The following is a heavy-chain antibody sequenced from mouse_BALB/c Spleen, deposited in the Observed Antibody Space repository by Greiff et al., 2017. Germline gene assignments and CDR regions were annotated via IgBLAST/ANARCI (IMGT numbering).Heavy chain of an antibody. V-gene: IGHV1-7*01. D-gene: IGHD2-3*01. CDR2: INPSTGYT. CDR3: ARSYDDYDAMDY. J-gene: IGHJ4*01. CDR1: GYTFTSYW. Sequence: VQLQESGAELAKPGASVKMSCKASGYTFTSYWMHWVKQRPGQGLEWIGYINPSTGYTEYNQKFKDKATLTADKSSSTAYMQLSSLTSEDSAVYYCARSYDDYDAMDYWGQGTSVTVSS.